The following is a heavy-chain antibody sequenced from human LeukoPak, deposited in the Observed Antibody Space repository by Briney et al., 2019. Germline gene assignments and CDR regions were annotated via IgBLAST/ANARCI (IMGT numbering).Heavy chain of an antibody. J-gene: IGHJ4*02. CDR1: GFTFSSYE. Sequence: GGSLRLSCAASGFTFSSYEMNWVRQAPGKGLEWVSYISSSGSTIYYADSVKGRFTISRDNAKNSLYLQMNSLRAEDTAVYYCARDARPYDYVWGSYRQPFDYWGQGTLVTVSP. CDR2: ISSSGSTI. V-gene: IGHV3-48*03. CDR3: ARDARPYDYVWGSYRQPFDY. D-gene: IGHD3-16*02.